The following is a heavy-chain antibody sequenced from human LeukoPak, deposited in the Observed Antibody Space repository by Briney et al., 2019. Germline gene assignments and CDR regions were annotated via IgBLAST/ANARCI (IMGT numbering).Heavy chain of an antibody. V-gene: IGHV4-61*01. CDR1: GGSISSSSYY. J-gene: IGHJ4*02. D-gene: IGHD5-18*01. CDR2: IYYSGST. CDR3: ASLGGSTAMVPGYFDY. Sequence: SETLSLTCTVYGGSISSSSYYWSWIRQPPGKGLEWIGYIYYSGSTNYNPSLKSRVTISVDTSKNQFSLKLSSVTAADTAVYYCASLGGSTAMVPGYFDYWGQGTLVTVSS.